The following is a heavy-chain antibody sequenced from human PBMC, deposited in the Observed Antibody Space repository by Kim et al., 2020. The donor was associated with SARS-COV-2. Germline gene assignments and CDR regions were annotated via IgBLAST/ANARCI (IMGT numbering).Heavy chain of an antibody. CDR3: AIQRYTWNYVLDAFDF. CDR2: TYYTGNT. J-gene: IGHJ3*01. CDR1: GDSIRTNTHY. Sequence: SETLSLTCTVSGDSIRTNTHYWGLIRQSPGNGLEWIGSTYYTGNTYYNPSFKSRVTMSVDTSKNQFSLKVDFVTAADTAVYYCAIQRYTWNYVLDAFDF. D-gene: IGHD1-7*01. V-gene: IGHV4-39*01.